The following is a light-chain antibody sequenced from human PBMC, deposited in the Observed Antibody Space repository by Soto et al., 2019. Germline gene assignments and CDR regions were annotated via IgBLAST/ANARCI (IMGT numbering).Light chain of an antibody. Sequence: DIKMTQSPSSLSVSVGDRVTITCRASQDIGSSLGWFQQKPGKAPKSLIYAASTLQVGVPSRFSSGGSGADFIRTISSLQPEDFATYYCQQYNSYPRTFGQGTKVEIK. CDR1: QDIGSS. CDR2: AAS. V-gene: IGKV1-16*01. J-gene: IGKJ1*01. CDR3: QQYNSYPRT.